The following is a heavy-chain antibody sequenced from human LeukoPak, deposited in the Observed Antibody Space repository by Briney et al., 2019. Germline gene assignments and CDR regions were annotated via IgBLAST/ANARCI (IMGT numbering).Heavy chain of an antibody. V-gene: IGHV3-30*03. CDR3: ARGGTGDPDDY. CDR2: ISYDGSNK. D-gene: IGHD2-21*01. CDR1: GFTFSSYG. J-gene: IGHJ4*02. Sequence: GGSLRLSCAASGFTFSSYGMHWVRQAPGKGLEWVAVISYDGSNKYYADSVKGRFTISRDNAKNSLSLQMNSLRAEDTAVYYCARGGTGDPDDYWGQGTLVTVSS.